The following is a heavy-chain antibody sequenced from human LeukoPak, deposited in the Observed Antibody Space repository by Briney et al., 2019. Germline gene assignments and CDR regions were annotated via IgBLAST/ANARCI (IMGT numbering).Heavy chain of an antibody. CDR2: INGNDGRQ. CDR1: VLTFSSDA. Sequence: GRTLRLSSAASVLTFSSDAMSGVREAPGKGVEWVSLINGNDGRQSYADSVKGRFTISRDNPKNTLYLQMNSLRAEDTAVYYCAKHPFDPWGQGTLVTVSS. CDR3: AKHPFDP. J-gene: IGHJ5*02. V-gene: IGHV3-23*01.